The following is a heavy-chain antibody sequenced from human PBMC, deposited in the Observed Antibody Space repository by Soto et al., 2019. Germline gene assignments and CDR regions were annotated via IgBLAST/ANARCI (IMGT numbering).Heavy chain of an antibody. D-gene: IGHD6-13*01. CDR1: GGSISSYY. Sequence: KPSETLSLTCTVSGGSISSYYWSWIRQPPGKGLEWIGYIYYSGSTNYNPSLKSRVTISVDTSKNQFSLKLSSVTAADTAVYYCARGGAAAGTHPSDYWGQGTLVTVSS. CDR2: IYYSGST. CDR3: ARGGAAAGTHPSDY. J-gene: IGHJ4*02. V-gene: IGHV4-59*01.